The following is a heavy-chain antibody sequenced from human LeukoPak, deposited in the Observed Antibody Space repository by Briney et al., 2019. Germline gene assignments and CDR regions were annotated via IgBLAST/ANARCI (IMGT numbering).Heavy chain of an antibody. V-gene: IGHV4-59*01. CDR3: ARSRGGFGDYGSWFDP. Sequence: SETLSLTCTVSGDSMSSYFWIWIRQPPGKGLEWIAYNHDSGTTNYNPSLKSRVTTSIDTSKNQFSLKLNSVTPADTAVYYCARSRGGFGDYGSWFDPWGQGTLVTVSS. CDR2: NHDSGTT. J-gene: IGHJ5*02. D-gene: IGHD4-17*01. CDR1: GDSMSSYF.